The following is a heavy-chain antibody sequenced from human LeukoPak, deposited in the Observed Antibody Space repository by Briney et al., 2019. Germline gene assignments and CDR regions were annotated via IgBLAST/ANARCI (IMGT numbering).Heavy chain of an antibody. CDR1: GYTFTGYY. D-gene: IGHD4-17*01. CDR2: INPNSGGT. V-gene: IGHV1-2*02. CDR3: ARVLTTVTTPFDY. Sequence: ASVKVSCKASGYTFTGYYMHWVRQAPGQGLEWMGWINPNSGGTNYAQKFQGRVTMTRDTSISTAYMELSRLRSDDTAVYYCARVLTTVTTPFDYWGQGTLVTVSS. J-gene: IGHJ4*02.